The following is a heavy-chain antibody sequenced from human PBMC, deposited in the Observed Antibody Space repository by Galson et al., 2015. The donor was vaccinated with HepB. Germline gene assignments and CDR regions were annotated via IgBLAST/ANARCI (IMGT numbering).Heavy chain of an antibody. J-gene: IGHJ4*02. CDR3: ARETMSSSSSYFDY. Sequence: SLRLSCAASRFTFRSYAMHWVRQAPGKGLEWVAVISYDGNNKYYADSVKGRFSISRDNSKNTLYLQMNSLRAEDTAVYYCARETMSSSSSYFDYWGQGTLVTVSS. CDR2: ISYDGNNK. V-gene: IGHV3-30-3*01. CDR1: RFTFRSYA. D-gene: IGHD6-6*01.